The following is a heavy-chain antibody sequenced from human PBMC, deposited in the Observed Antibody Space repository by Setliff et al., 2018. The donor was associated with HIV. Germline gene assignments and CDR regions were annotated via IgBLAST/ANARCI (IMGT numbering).Heavy chain of an antibody. CDR1: GYSFTSHW. J-gene: IGHJ6*03. D-gene: IGHD3-22*01. V-gene: IGHV5-10-1*01. CDR3: ARHLDGFYDSSGIYYYMDV. Sequence: PGESLKISCKGSGYSFTSHWISWVRQMPGKGLEWMGRIDPSDSYTNYSPSFQGHVTISADKSISTAYLQWSSLKASDTAMYYCARHLDGFYDSSGIYYYMDVWGKGTTVTVSS. CDR2: IDPSDSYT.